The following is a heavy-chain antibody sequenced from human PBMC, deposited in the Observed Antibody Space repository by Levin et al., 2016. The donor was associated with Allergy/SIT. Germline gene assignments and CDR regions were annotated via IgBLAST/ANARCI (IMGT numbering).Heavy chain of an antibody. CDR2: IKQDGSEK. V-gene: IGHV3-7*01. D-gene: IGHD2-2*01. J-gene: IGHJ4*02. Sequence: VRQMPGKGLEWVANIKQDGSEKYYVDSVKGRFTISRDNAKNSLYLQMNSLRAEDTAVYYCARDEMESDIVVVPPLDYWGQGTLVTVSS. CDR3: ARDEMESDIVVVPPLDY.